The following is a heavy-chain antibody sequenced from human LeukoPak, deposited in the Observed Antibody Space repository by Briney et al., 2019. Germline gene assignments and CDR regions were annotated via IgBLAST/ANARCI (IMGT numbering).Heavy chain of an antibody. CDR2: INTNTGNP. Sequence: ASVKVSCKASGYTFTSYAINWVRQAPGQGLEWVGWINTNTGNPTYAQGFTGRFVFSLDTSVSTSYLQISSLKAEDTAVYYCARDYRSGGSSLSSFDYWGQGTLVTVSS. J-gene: IGHJ4*02. CDR1: GYTFTSYA. V-gene: IGHV7-4-1*02. D-gene: IGHD6-6*01. CDR3: ARDYRSGGSSLSSFDY.